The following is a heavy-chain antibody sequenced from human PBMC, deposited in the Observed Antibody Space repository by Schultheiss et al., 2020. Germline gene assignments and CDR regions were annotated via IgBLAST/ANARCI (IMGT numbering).Heavy chain of an antibody. V-gene: IGHV3-66*01. Sequence: GGSLRLSCAASGHIVSSNYMSWVRQAPGKGLEWVSVIYSGATTHYADSVKGRFTISRDDSKNTLYLQMNSLRVEDTAVYYCARDVSGMDVWGQGTTVNVSS. CDR2: IYSGATT. CDR1: GHIVSSNY. CDR3: ARDVSGMDV. J-gene: IGHJ6*02.